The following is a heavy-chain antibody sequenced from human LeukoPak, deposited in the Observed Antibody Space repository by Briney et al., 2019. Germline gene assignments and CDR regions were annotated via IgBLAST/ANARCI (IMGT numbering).Heavy chain of an antibody. CDR1: GFTFSSYS. Sequence: PGGSLRLSCAASGFTFSSYSMNWVRQAPGKGLEWVSSISSSSSYIYYADSVKGRLTISRDNAKNSLYLQMNSLRAEDTAVYYCARDSSRPTYNWFDPWGQGTLVTVSS. J-gene: IGHJ5*02. V-gene: IGHV3-21*01. CDR3: ARDSSRPTYNWFDP. D-gene: IGHD6-6*01. CDR2: ISSSSSYI.